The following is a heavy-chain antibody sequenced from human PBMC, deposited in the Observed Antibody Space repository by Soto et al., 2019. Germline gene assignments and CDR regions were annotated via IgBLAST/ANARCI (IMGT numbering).Heavy chain of an antibody. V-gene: IGHV4-59*01. D-gene: IGHD5-12*01. CDR2: IHYSGST. Sequence: QVQLLESGPGLVKPSETLSLICTVSAGSISGYYWGWIWQPPGKGLEWIGWIHYSGSTLYNPSLNTRPTRTVDTGRNQCSLKRSSVPAADPAVYSCSGYSGRHTDFDFWGQGSLVTVSS. J-gene: IGHJ5*01. CDR1: AGSISGYY. CDR3: SGYSGRHTDFDF.